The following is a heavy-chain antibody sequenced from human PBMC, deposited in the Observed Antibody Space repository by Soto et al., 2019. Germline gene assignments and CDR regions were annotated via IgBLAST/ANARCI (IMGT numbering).Heavy chain of an antibody. D-gene: IGHD1-26*01. CDR3: ARRGSGSYYDY. Sequence: EVQLLESGGGLVQPGGSLRHSCAASGFTFSSYAMRWVRQAPVKGLEWVSAISGSGGSTYYADSVKGRFTISRDNSKHTLYLQMNSLRAEDTALYYCARRGSGSYYDYWGQGTLVTVSS. V-gene: IGHV3-23*01. CDR2: ISGSGGST. J-gene: IGHJ4*02. CDR1: GFTFSSYA.